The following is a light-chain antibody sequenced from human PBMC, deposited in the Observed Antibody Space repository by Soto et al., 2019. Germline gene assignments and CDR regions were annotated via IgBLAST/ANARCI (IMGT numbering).Light chain of an antibody. CDR3: SSYTNSNTWV. CDR2: EVS. J-gene: IGLJ3*02. Sequence: QSVVTQPASVSASPGQSITISCTETSSDVGGYNYVSWYQHHPGKAPKLMIYEVSSRPSGVSNRFSGSRSGNTASLTISGLQAEDEADYYCSSYTNSNTWVFGGGTQLTVL. CDR1: SSDVGGYNY. V-gene: IGLV2-14*01.